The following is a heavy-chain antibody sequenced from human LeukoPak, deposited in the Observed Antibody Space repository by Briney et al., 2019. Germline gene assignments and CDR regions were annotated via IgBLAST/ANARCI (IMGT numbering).Heavy chain of an antibody. V-gene: IGHV4-59*01. CDR1: GGSISSYY. CDR2: IYYSGST. CDR3: ARAQGAVDY. J-gene: IGHJ4*02. Sequence: SETLSLTCTVSGGSISSYYWSWIRQPPGKGLEWVGYIYYSGSTNYNPSLKSRVTISVDTSKNQFSLKLSSVTAADTAVYYCARAQGAVDYWGQGTLVTVSS.